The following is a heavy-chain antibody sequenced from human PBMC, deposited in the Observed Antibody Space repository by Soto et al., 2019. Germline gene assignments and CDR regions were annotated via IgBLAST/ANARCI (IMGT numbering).Heavy chain of an antibody. J-gene: IGHJ4*02. CDR3: ASRVLVTARFDY. CDR2: ISNTGSTV. V-gene: IGHV3-11*01. CDR1: GFTFSDYF. Sequence: PGGSLRLSCAASGFTFSDYFMNWIRQAPGKGLEWVSYISNTGSTVYYADSVKGRFTISRDNAKNSLFLQMNSLRAEDTAVYYCASRVLVTARFDYWGQGTPVTVSS. D-gene: IGHD2-21*02.